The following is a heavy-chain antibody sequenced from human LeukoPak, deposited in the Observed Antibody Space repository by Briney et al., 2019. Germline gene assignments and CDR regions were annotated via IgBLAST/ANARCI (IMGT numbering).Heavy chain of an antibody. CDR1: GYTLTELS. V-gene: IGHV1-24*01. CDR2: FDPEDGET. D-gene: IGHD3-22*01. J-gene: IGHJ4*02. CDR3: ARVDSSGAFTF. Sequence: ASVKVSCKVSGYTLTELSMHWVRQAPGKGLEWMGGFDPEDGETIYAQKFQGRVTMTTDTSTSTAYMELRSLRSDDTAVYYCARVDSSGAFTFWGQGTLVTVSS.